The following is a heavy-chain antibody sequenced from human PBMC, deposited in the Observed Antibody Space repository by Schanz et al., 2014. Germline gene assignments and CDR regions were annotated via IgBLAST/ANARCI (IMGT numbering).Heavy chain of an antibody. CDR3: VRDTDYHFDY. V-gene: IGHV3-74*01. Sequence: EVYLVESGGDLVQPGKSLRLSCAASGFTFDDLGMHWVRQAPGKGLVWVSRTSNDGSFTTFADSVKGRFTISRDNAKNTLYLQMNSLRAEDTAVYYCVRDTDYHFDYWGQGTLVTVSS. D-gene: IGHD4-17*01. CDR2: TSNDGSFT. J-gene: IGHJ4*02. CDR1: GFTFDDLG.